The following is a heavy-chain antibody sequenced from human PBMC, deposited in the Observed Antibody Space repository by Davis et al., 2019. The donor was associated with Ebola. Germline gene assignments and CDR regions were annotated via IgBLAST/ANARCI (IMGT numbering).Heavy chain of an antibody. CDR3: ATWARAYYYYGMDV. J-gene: IGHJ6*02. CDR1: GLTFSNYW. V-gene: IGHV3-23*01. D-gene: IGHD3-16*01. CDR2: ITGSGTST. Sequence: PGGSLRLSCAGSGLTFSNYWMSWVRQAPGKGLEWVSVITGSGTSTYYADSLKGRLTISRDNSKNTLFLQMNSLRAEDTAVYYCATWARAYYYYGMDVWGQGTTVTVSS.